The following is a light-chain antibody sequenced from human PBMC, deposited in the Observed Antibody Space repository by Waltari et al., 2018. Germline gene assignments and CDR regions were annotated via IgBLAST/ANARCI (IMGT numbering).Light chain of an antibody. Sequence: QLVLTQSPSASASLGASVKLTCTLSSGHSSYAIAWHQQQPEKGPQYLMKLNSDGSHSKGDGIPDRFSDSSSGAERYLTISSLQSEDEADYYCQTWGTGIWVFGGGTKLTVL. CDR2: LNSDGSH. V-gene: IGLV4-69*01. J-gene: IGLJ3*02. CDR3: QTWGTGIWV. CDR1: SGHSSYA.